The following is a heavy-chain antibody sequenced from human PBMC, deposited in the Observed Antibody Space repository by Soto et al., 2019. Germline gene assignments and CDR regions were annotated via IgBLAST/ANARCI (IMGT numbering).Heavy chain of an antibody. J-gene: IGHJ3*02. CDR2: ISSSSSYI. CDR1: GFTFSSYS. CDR3: ARSRAPTDDAFDI. Sequence: EVQLVESGGGLVKPGGSLRLSCAASGFTFSSYSMNWVRQAPGKGLEWVSSISSSSSYIYYADSVKGRFTISRDNAKNSLYLQMNSLRAEDTAVCYCARSRAPTDDAFDIWGQGTMVTVSS. V-gene: IGHV3-21*01. D-gene: IGHD3-10*01.